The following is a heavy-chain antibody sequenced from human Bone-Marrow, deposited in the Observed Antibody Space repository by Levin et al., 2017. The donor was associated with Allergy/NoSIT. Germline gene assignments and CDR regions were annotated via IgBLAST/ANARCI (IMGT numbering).Heavy chain of an antibody. D-gene: IGHD2-8*02. V-gene: IGHV3-23*01. CDR3: AKQFLVGAP. J-gene: IGHJ5*02. Sequence: QSGGSLRLSCTTFGFTFSNFAMNWVRQVPGKGLEWVSSISEPGTIKSYADSVKGRFTISRDNSKDTLYLQMNSLRAEDTALYYCAKQFLVGAPWGLGTLVTVSS. CDR1: GFTFSNFA. CDR2: ISEPGTIK.